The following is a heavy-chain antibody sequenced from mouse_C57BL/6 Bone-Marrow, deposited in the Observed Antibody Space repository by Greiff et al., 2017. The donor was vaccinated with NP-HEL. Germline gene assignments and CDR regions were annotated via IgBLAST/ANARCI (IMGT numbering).Heavy chain of an antibody. J-gene: IGHJ3*01. Sequence: VQLQQPGAELVMPGASVKLSCKASGYTFTSYWMHWVKQRPGQGLEWIGEIDPSDSYPNYNQKFKGKSTLTVDKSSSTAYMQLSSLTSEDSAVYYCAREGPYYDYDGAWFAYWGQGTLVTVSA. CDR3: AREGPYYDYDGAWFAY. CDR1: GYTFTSYW. V-gene: IGHV1-69*01. D-gene: IGHD2-4*01. CDR2: IDPSDSYP.